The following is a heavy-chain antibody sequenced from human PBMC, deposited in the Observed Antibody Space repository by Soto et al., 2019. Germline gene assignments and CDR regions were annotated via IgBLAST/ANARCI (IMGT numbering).Heavy chain of an antibody. Sequence: RCSLTLSSKASQFDISTYGMLWVRQAPGKGLEWVAVISYDGNNKYYADSVKGRFTISRDNSKNTLYLQMSSLRAEDTAVYYCAKSVYNWNDGFFDYWGQGT. J-gene: IGHJ4*02. CDR1: QFDISTYG. CDR3: AKSVYNWNDGFFDY. CDR2: ISYDGNNK. D-gene: IGHD1-1*01. V-gene: IGHV3-30*18.